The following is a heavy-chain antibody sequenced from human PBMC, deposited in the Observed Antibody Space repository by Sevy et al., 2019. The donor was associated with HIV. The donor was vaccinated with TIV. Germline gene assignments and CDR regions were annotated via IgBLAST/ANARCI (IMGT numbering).Heavy chain of an antibody. CDR1: GFTFSKYS. Sequence: GGSLRLSCAASGFTFSKYSMSWIRQTPGKGLEWVSTFSFGCGKINYANSVKGRFTISRYDSRNTFYLQMNSLRAEDTAIYYCVREGCTKPHDYWGQGTVVTVSS. J-gene: IGHJ4*02. CDR3: VREGCTKPHDY. CDR2: FSFGCGKI. D-gene: IGHD2-8*01. V-gene: IGHV3-23*01.